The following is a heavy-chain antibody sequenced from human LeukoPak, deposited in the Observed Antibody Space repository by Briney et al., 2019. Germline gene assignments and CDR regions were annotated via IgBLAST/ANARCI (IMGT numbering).Heavy chain of an antibody. D-gene: IGHD3-10*01. V-gene: IGHV3-23*01. Sequence: GGSLRLSCAASGFTFSSYAMSWVRQAPGKGLEWVSAISGSGGSTYYADSVKGRFTISRDNSKNTLYLQMNSLRAEDTAVYYCAKDQGYGSGSYSDNWFDPWGQGTLVTVSS. J-gene: IGHJ5*02. CDR3: AKDQGYGSGSYSDNWFDP. CDR2: ISGSGGST. CDR1: GFTFSSYA.